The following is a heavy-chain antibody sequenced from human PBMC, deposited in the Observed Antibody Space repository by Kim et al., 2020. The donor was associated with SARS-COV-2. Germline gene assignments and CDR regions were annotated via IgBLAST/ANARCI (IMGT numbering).Heavy chain of an antibody. Sequence: GGSLRLSCAASGFTFSSYWMHWVRQAPGKGLVWVSRINSDGGTTSYADSVKGRFTISRDNAKSTLYLKMNSLRAEDTAVYYCASRRYTGNYYYFDYWGQGTLVTVSS. D-gene: IGHD1-26*01. CDR2: INSDGGTT. CDR3: ASRRYTGNYYYFDY. V-gene: IGHV3-74*01. J-gene: IGHJ4*02. CDR1: GFTFSSYW.